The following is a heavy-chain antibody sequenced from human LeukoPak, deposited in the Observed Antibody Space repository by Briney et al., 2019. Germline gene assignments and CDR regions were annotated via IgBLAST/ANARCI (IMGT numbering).Heavy chain of an antibody. CDR1: GGSFSGYY. CDR3: ARGDYYGSGSLDY. V-gene: IGHV4-59*10. Sequence: SETLSLTCAVYGGSFSGYYWSWIRQPAGKGLEWIGRIYTSGSTSYNPSLKSRVTISVDTSKNQFSLKLSSVTAADTAVYYCARGDYYGSGSLDYWGQGTLVTVSS. CDR2: IYTSGST. J-gene: IGHJ4*02. D-gene: IGHD3-10*01.